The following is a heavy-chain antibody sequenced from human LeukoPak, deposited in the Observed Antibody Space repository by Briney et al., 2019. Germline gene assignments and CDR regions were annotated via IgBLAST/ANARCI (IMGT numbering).Heavy chain of an antibody. V-gene: IGHV3-7*03. CDR3: AKDSRIMITFGGVIADDAFDI. CDR2: IKEDGSEK. J-gene: IGHJ3*02. D-gene: IGHD3-16*02. Sequence: PGGSLRLSCAASGFTFSRFWMSWVRQAPGKGLEWVANIKEDGSEKYYVDSVKGRFTISRDNSKNTLYLQMNSLRAEDTAVYYCAKDSRIMITFGGVIADDAFDIWGQGTMVTVSS. CDR1: GFTFSRFW.